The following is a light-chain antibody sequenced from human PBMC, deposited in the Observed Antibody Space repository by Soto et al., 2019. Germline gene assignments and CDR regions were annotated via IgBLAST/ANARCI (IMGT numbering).Light chain of an antibody. Sequence: QSVLTQPASVSGSPGQSITISCTGTSIDVGSYNLVSWYQQHPGKAPKLMIYEVTKRPSGVSDRFSGSKSGNTASLTISGLRGEDEADYYCCSYEGSNYVFGTGTKVTVL. CDR2: EVT. V-gene: IGLV2-23*02. J-gene: IGLJ1*01. CDR3: CSYEGSNYV. CDR1: SIDVGSYNL.